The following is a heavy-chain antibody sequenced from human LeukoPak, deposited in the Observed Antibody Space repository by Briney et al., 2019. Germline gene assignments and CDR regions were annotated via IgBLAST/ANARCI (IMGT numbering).Heavy chain of an antibody. J-gene: IGHJ4*02. Sequence: ASVKVSCKASGYTFTSYGINWVRQAPGQGLEWMGWISAYNGNTNYAQKLQGRVTMTTDTSTSTAYMELRSLRSDDTAVYYCARDYYYDSSGQHDYWGQGTLVTVSS. CDR3: ARDYYYDSSGQHDY. CDR2: ISAYNGNT. CDR1: GYTFTSYG. V-gene: IGHV1-18*01. D-gene: IGHD3-22*01.